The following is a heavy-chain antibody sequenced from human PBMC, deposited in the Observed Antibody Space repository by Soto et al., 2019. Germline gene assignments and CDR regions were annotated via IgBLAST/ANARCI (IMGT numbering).Heavy chain of an antibody. D-gene: IGHD1-26*01. CDR3: AKRIVGTTGHASDV. J-gene: IGHJ6*04. Sequence: GGSLRLSCAASGFTFSDFHMSWIRQAPGKGLEWISYIYRGGSTVYYADSVKGRFTISRDNAKNSLYLQMNSLRVEDTALYYCAKRIVGTTGHASDVLGKGTTVTVSS. CDR1: GFTFSDFH. V-gene: IGHV3-11*01. CDR2: IYRGGSTV.